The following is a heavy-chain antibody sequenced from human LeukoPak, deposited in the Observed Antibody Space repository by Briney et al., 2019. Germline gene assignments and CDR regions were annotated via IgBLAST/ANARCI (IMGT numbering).Heavy chain of an antibody. Sequence: PGGSLRLSCAASGFTFSSYGMHWVRQAPGKGLEWVAFIRYDGSNKHYADSVKGRFTISRDNAKNSLYLQMNSLRAEDTAVYYCARDLMGIAYRGAFYYWGQGTLVTVSS. CDR1: GFTFSSYG. V-gene: IGHV3-30*02. CDR2: IRYDGSNK. D-gene: IGHD6-13*01. J-gene: IGHJ4*02. CDR3: ARDLMGIAYRGAFYY.